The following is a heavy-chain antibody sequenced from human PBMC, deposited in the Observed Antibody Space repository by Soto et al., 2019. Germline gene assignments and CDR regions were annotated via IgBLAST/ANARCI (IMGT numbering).Heavy chain of an antibody. D-gene: IGHD6-19*01. CDR3: EVVSLPRLTKIAVALDAFDI. CDR1: GGSISSSSYY. CDR2: IYYSGST. V-gene: IGHV4-39*01. J-gene: IGHJ3*02. Sequence: PSETLSLTCTVSGGSISSSSYYWGWIRQPPGKGLEWIGSIYYSGSTYYNPSLKSRVTISVDTSKNQFSLKLSSVTAADTAVYYCEVVSLPRLTKIAVALDAFDIWGQGTMVTVSS.